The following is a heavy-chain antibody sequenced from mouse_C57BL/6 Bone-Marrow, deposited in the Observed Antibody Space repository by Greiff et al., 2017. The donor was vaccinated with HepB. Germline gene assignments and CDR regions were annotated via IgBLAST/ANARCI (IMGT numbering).Heavy chain of an antibody. CDR2: IDPETGGT. D-gene: IGHD1-1*01. V-gene: IGHV1-15*01. CDR3: TRGEDYYGSSPFDY. CDR1: GYTFTDYE. Sequence: VKLQESGAELVRPGASVTLSCKASGYTFTDYEMHWVKQTPVHGLEWIGAIDPETGGTAYNQKFKGKAILTADKSSSTAYMELRSLTSEDSAVYYCTRGEDYYGSSPFDYWGQGTTLTVSS. J-gene: IGHJ2*01.